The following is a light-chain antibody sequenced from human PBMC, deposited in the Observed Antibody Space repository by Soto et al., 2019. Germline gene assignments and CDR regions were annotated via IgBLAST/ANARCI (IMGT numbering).Light chain of an antibody. CDR1: QSLRSSY. CDR2: GAS. Sequence: PGERATLSCWASQSLRSSYLAWYQRKPGQAPRLLMFGASRRATGIPDRFNGSGSGTDFILTISRLEPEDFAVYYCQQYGTSPQTFGQGTKVDFK. CDR3: QQYGTSPQT. J-gene: IGKJ1*01. V-gene: IGKV3-20*01.